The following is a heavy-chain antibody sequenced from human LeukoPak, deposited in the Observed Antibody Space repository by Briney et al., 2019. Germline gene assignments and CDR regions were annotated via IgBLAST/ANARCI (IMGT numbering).Heavy chain of an antibody. CDR1: GGSISSGSYY. CDR3: ARGGFLVQNHFDP. D-gene: IGHD3-3*01. Sequence: SQTLSLTWTVSGGSISSGSYYWSWIRQPAGKGLEWIGRIHRSGSTAYNPSVKSRVTISVDASKNQFSLKLNSVTAADTAVYYCARGGFLVQNHFDPWGQGTLVTVSS. J-gene: IGHJ5*02. V-gene: IGHV4-61*02. CDR2: IHRSGST.